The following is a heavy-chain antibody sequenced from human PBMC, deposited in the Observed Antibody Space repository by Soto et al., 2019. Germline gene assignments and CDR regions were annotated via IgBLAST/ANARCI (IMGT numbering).Heavy chain of an antibody. J-gene: IGHJ6*03. CDR2: IIPILETA. CDR3: ARGGKLRGDLDV. Sequence: QVQLVQSGAEVKKPGSSVKVSCKASGGTFGRYTLSWVRQAPGQGLEWMGWIIPILETANYARRFQGRLTITADTSTGTAYMDLSGLKSADPGVYYCARGGKLRGDLDVWGKGTPVTVSS. V-gene: IGHV1-69*08. D-gene: IGHD3-10*01. CDR1: GGTFGRYT.